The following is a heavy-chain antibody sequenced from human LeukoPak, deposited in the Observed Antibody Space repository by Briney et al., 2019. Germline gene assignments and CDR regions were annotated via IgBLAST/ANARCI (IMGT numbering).Heavy chain of an antibody. J-gene: IGHJ3*02. Sequence: GGSLRLSCAASEFSVGSNYMTWVRQAPGKGLEWVSLIYSGGSTYYADSVKGRFTISRDNSKNTLYLQMNSLRAEDTAVYYCARGLRYFDWLFPPDAFDIWGQGTMVTVSS. CDR1: EFSVGSNY. V-gene: IGHV3-66*01. CDR2: IYSGGST. CDR3: ARGLRYFDWLFPPDAFDI. D-gene: IGHD3-9*01.